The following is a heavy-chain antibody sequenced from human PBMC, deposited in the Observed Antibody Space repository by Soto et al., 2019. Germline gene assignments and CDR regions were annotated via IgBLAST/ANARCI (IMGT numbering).Heavy chain of an antibody. Sequence: SETLSLTCAVSGDSIIGIYHWAWIRQSPGRGLEWIASIYHTGTTYYTPSLESRVTISVDTSKNQFSLKLSSVTAADTAVYYCARGLGIVVVPAAIGFDYWGQGTLVTVSS. V-gene: IGHV4-38-2*01. D-gene: IGHD2-2*03. CDR3: ARGLGIVVVPAAIGFDY. CDR2: IYHTGTT. CDR1: GDSIIGIYH. J-gene: IGHJ4*02.